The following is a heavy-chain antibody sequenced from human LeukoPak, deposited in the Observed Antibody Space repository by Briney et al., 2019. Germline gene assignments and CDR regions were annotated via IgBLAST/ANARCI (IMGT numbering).Heavy chain of an antibody. D-gene: IGHD3-3*01. CDR3: AKDSNYDFWSGYYLMDV. J-gene: IGHJ6*03. V-gene: IGHV3-23*01. CDR1: GFTFSSYS. CDR2: ISGGGRST. Sequence: TGGSLRLSCAASGFTFSSYSMNWVRQAPGKGLEWVSSISGGGRSTYYADSVKGRFTISRDNSNNTLYLQMNSLRVEDTARYYCAKDSNYDFWSGYYLMDVWGNGTTVTVSS.